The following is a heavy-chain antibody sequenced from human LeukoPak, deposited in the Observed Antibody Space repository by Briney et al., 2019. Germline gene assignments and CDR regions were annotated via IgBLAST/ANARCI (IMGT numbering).Heavy chain of an antibody. CDR1: GFIFSSYG. CDR3: ARDGAAIADGMD. D-gene: IGHD6-13*01. Sequence: GGSLRLSCAASGFIFSSYGMHWVRQAPGKGLEWVAVIWYDGSNKYYADSVKGRFTISRDNSKNTLYLQMNSLRAEDTAVYYCARDGAAIADGMDWGQGTLVTVSS. CDR2: IWYDGSNK. J-gene: IGHJ4*02. V-gene: IGHV3-33*01.